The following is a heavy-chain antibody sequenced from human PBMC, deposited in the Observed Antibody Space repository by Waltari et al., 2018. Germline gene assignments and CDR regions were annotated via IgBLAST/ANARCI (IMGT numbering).Heavy chain of an antibody. V-gene: IGHV3-30*02. CDR3: AKVKYYSGSGTYSPFDS. Sequence: QLIQPGGGVVPPGGSLRLACAKPGMPFRSFGLGWRRQAPGRGLEWVSFIPNDGSDTSYSGSGRGRFTISRDNSRNTLFLQMNSLRPEDTGVYFCAKVKYYSGSGTYSPFDSWGQGTLVTVSS. J-gene: IGHJ4*02. CDR1: GMPFRSFG. D-gene: IGHD3-10*01. CDR2: IPNDGSDT.